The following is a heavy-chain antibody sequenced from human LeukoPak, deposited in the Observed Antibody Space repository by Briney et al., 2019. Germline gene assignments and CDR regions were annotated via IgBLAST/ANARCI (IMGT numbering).Heavy chain of an antibody. CDR3: VAEEYGTGSYYKSAF. J-gene: IGHJ4*02. V-gene: IGHV4-59*08. Sequence: SETLSLTCTVSGGSISSYYWSWIRQPPGKGLEWIGDIYYSGSTNYNPSLKSRVTISVDTSKNQFSLRLSSVTAADTAVYYCVAEEYGTGSYYKSAFWGKGALVTVSS. CDR2: IYYSGST. CDR1: GGSISSYY. D-gene: IGHD3-10*01.